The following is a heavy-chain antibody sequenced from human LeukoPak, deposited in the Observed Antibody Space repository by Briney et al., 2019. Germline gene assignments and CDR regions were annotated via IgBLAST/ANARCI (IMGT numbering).Heavy chain of an antibody. J-gene: IGHJ5*02. CDR3: ARGRGWLDP. Sequence: QPGGSLRLSCAASGFTFSDYWMGWVRQAPGKGLEWVANIKQAGSEKYYVDSVKGRFTISRDNAKNSLYLQMNSLRAEDTAVYYCARGRGWLDPWGQGTLVTVSS. V-gene: IGHV3-7*01. CDR1: GFTFSDYW. CDR2: IKQAGSEK.